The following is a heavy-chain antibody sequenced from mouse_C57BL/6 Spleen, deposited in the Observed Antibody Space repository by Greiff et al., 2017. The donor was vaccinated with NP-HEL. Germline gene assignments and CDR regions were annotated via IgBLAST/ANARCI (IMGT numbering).Heavy chain of an antibody. CDR1: GYTFTSYW. CDR2: IDPSDSYT. Sequence: QVQLQQPGAELVMPGASVKLSCKASGYTFTSYWMHWVKQRPGQGLEWIGEIDPSDSYTNYNQKFKGKSTLTVDKSSSTAYMQLSSLTSEDSAVYYCARSTSYPLDYWGQGTTLTVSS. D-gene: IGHD1-1*01. J-gene: IGHJ2*01. V-gene: IGHV1-69*01. CDR3: ARSTSYPLDY.